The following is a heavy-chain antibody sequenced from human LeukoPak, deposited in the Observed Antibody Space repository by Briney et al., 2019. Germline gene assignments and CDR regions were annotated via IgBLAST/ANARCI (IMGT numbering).Heavy chain of an antibody. CDR3: ATLQTHDAFDI. V-gene: IGHV1-46*01. D-gene: IGHD1-1*01. CDR1: GYTFTSYY. J-gene: IGHJ3*02. CDR2: INPSGGST. Sequence: GASVKVSCKASGYTFTSYYTHWVRQAPGQGLEWMGIINPSGGSTSYAQKFQGRVTMTRDTSTSTVYMELSSLRSEDTAVYYCATLQTHDAFDIWGQGTMVTVSS.